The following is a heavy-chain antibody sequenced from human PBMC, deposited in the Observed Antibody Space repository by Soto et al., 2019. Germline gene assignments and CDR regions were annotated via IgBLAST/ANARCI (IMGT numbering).Heavy chain of an antibody. CDR3: XXXXIN. Sequence: QVQLQESGPGLVKPSQTLSLTCTVSGXSIXXXGYYXXWIRQHPGKGLEWIGYIYYSGSTYYNPSXXXXXXXXXXXXXXXXXXXXXXXXXXXXAXXXXXXXXINWGQGTLVTVSS. V-gene: IGHV4-31*01. J-gene: IGHJ4*02. CDR1: GXSIXXXGYY. CDR2: IYYSGST.